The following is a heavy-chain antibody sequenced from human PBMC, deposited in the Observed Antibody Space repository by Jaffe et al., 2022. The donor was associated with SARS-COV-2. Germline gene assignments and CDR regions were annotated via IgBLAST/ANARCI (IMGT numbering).Heavy chain of an antibody. D-gene: IGHD3-10*01. J-gene: IGHJ4*02. CDR3: ARQSGGRDFDY. Sequence: QVQLVESGGGVVQPGRSLRLSCAASGFTFSSYGMHWVRQAPGKGLEWVAVIWYDGSNKYYADSVKGRFTISRDNSKNTLYLQMNSLRAEDTAVYYCARQSGGRDFDYWGQGTLVTVSS. CDR1: GFTFSSYG. CDR2: IWYDGSNK. V-gene: IGHV3-33*01.